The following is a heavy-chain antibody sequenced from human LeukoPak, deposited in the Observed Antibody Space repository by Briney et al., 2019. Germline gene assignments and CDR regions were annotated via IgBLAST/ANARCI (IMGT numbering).Heavy chain of an antibody. CDR3: ARVGGATVTTDYYYYGMDV. CDR2: INPNSGGT. D-gene: IGHD4-17*01. J-gene: IGHJ6*02. Sequence: ASVKVSCKASGYTFTGYYMHWVRQAPGQGLEWMGWINPNSGGTNYAQKFQGRVTMTRDTSISTAYMELSRLGSDDTAVYYCARVGGATVTTDYYYYGMDVWGQGTTVTVSS. CDR1: GYTFTGYY. V-gene: IGHV1-2*02.